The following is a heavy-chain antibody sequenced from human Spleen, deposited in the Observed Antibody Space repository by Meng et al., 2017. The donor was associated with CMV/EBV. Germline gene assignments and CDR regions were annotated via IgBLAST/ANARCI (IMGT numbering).Heavy chain of an antibody. Sequence: GGSLRLSCAASGFTFSTYNMNWVRQAPGKGLEWVSSISTSSSYIYYADSVKGRFTISRDNAKNSLYLQMSSLRAEDTAVYYCATTAKGGWELLREDYWGQGTLVTVS. V-gene: IGHV3-21*01. CDR1: GFTFSTYN. J-gene: IGHJ4*02. D-gene: IGHD1-26*01. CDR2: ISTSSSYI. CDR3: ATTAKGGWELLREDY.